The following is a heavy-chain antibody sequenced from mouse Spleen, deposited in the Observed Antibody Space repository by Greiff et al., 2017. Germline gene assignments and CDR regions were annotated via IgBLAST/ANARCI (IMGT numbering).Heavy chain of an antibody. D-gene: IGHD1-1*01. CDR1: GFNIKDTY. V-gene: IGHV14-3*02. J-gene: IGHJ2*01. CDR2: IDPANGNT. Sequence: VQLKQSGAELVKPGASVKLSCTASGFNIKDTYMHWVKQRPEQGLEWIGRIDPANGNTKYDPKFQGKATITADTSSNTAYLQLSSLTSEDTAVYYCASSSYGPFDYWGQGTTLTVSS. CDR3: ASSSYGPFDY.